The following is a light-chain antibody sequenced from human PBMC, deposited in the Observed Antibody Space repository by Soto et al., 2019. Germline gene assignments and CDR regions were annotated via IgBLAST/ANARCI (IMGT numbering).Light chain of an antibody. CDR3: QQVNDYPIT. CDR1: QDIKSY. CDR2: PAS. J-gene: IGKJ5*01. Sequence: DIQLTQSPSFLSTSVGDRVTIAYRASQDIKSYLAWYQQKPGKAPKLLIYPASTLQSGVPSRFSGSGSGTEFTLTISSLQPEDFATYHCQQVNDYPITFGQGTRLEI. V-gene: IGKV1-9*01.